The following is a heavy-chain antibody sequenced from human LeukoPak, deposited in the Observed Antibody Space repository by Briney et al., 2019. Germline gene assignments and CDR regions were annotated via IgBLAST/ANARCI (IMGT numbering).Heavy chain of an antibody. CDR1: GFTFSSAA. CDR3: AKGPQLYSGYHPDY. V-gene: IGHV3-23*01. CDR2: ITGSDDAK. J-gene: IGHJ4*02. D-gene: IGHD5-12*01. Sequence: GGSLRLSCAASGFTFSSAAMTWVRQAPGKGLEWVSTITGSDDAKYYEGSVKGRFTNSRGFSSNTVSLQMNSLRTEDTAIYYCAKGPQLYSGYHPDYWGQGTLVTVSS.